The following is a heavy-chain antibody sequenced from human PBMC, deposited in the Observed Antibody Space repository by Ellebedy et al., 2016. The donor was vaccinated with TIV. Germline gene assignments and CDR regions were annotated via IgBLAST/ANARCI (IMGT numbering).Heavy chain of an antibody. CDR1: GGTFSSFA. Sequence: SVKVSXXASGGTFSSFAICWLRQAPGQGLEWMGGIVPIFGAAHYAQKFQGRVTITADESTGTVYMQLSSLRSEDTAVYYCARDRLPHYDSSGFFVPFDIWGQGTVVTVSS. J-gene: IGHJ3*02. V-gene: IGHV1-69*13. D-gene: IGHD3-22*01. CDR3: ARDRLPHYDSSGFFVPFDI. CDR2: IVPIFGAA.